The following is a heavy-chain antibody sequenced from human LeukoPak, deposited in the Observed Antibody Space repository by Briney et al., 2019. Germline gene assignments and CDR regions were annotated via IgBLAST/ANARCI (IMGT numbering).Heavy chain of an antibody. Sequence: GRSLRLSCAASGFTFSSYAMHWVRQAPGKGLEWVAVISYDGSNKYYADSVKGRFTISRDNAKNSLYLQMNSLRAEDTAVYYCARASQPDFWSGNYGMDVWGQGTTVTVSS. V-gene: IGHV3-30-3*01. CDR3: ARASQPDFWSGNYGMDV. D-gene: IGHD3-3*01. J-gene: IGHJ6*02. CDR1: GFTFSSYA. CDR2: ISYDGSNK.